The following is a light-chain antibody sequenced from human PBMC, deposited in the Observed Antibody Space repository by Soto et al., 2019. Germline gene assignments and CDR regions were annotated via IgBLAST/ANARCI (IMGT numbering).Light chain of an antibody. CDR1: SSNIGSNA. V-gene: IGLV1-44*01. CDR3: ASWDGSLIGHV. CDR2: TDS. Sequence: QSELTQPPAASGTPGQRVTISCSGSSSNIGSNAVNWYQHLPGTAPKLLIFTDSQRPSGVPDRFSGSRSGTSASLAISGLQSEDEADYYCASWDGSLIGHVFGTGTKVTVL. J-gene: IGLJ1*01.